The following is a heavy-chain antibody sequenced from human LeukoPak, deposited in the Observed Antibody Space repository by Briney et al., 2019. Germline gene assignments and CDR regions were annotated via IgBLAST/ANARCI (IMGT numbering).Heavy chain of an antibody. Sequence: GESLRLSCAASGFIFSNYTMNWVRQAAGKGLEWVSSIISSSSYIYYADSVTGRFTTSRDNAKNSLFLQMNSRRAEDTAVYCCAREMSAGLRQIDYWGQGTLVTVSS. J-gene: IGHJ4*02. CDR3: AREMSAGLRQIDY. V-gene: IGHV3-21*01. CDR2: IISSSSYI. D-gene: IGHD2-8*01. CDR1: GFIFSNYT.